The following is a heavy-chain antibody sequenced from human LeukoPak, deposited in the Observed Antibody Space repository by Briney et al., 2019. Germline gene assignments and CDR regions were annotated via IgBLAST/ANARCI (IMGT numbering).Heavy chain of an antibody. CDR2: IYYSGTT. CDR3: ARGFRTVVLGWFDP. D-gene: IGHD2-8*02. CDR1: GGSISSSSYY. J-gene: IGHJ5*02. Sequence: SENLSLTCTVSGGSISSSSYYWGWIRQPPGKGLEWIGNIYYSGTTYYNPSLKSRVTISVDTSKNQFSLKLSSVTAADTAVYYCARGFRTVVLGWFDPWGQGTLVTVSS. V-gene: IGHV4-39*07.